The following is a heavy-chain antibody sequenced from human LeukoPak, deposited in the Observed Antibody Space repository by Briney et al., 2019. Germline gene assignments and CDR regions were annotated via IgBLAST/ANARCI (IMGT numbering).Heavy chain of an antibody. CDR2: ISGSSSST. J-gene: IGHJ4*02. V-gene: IGHV3-23*01. D-gene: IGHD3-10*01. CDR3: AKFACYSLWYYFDY. CDR1: AFTFSTYA. Sequence: PGGSLRLSCAASAFTFSTYAVSWVRQAPGKGLEWVSTISGSSSSTYYADSVKGRFTISRDNSKNTLYLQMNSLRAEDTAVYYCAKFACYSLWYYFDYWGQGTLVTISS.